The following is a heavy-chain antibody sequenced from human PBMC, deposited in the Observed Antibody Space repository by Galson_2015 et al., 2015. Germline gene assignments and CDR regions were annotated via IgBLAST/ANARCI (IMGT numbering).Heavy chain of an antibody. CDR1: GFTFSSYW. V-gene: IGHV3-21*01. CDR3: VRDLRAMGDQYYFDY. D-gene: IGHD1-26*01. J-gene: IGHJ4*02. CDR2: ISFSSSNI. Sequence: SLRLSCAASGFTFSSYWMSWVRQAPGKGLEWVSSISFSSSNIYYADSLKGRFTISRDNAKNSLYLQMNSLRAEDTAVYYCVRDLRAMGDQYYFDYWGQGTLVTVSS.